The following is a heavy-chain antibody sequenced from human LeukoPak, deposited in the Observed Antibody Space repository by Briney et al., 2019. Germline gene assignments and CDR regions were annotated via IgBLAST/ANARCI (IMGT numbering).Heavy chain of an antibody. V-gene: IGHV4-59*11. J-gene: IGHJ3*01. CDR3: TRGITGHYRSLGGFAFDV. CDR2: FYYDGST. Sequence: AETPWWSCTVSGASITQHYWSWIRQPPGKGLEYIGYFYYDGSTNYTSSVRSRVFILVDTSKNQFTLNLRSVSASDTAKYYCTRGITGHYRSLGGFAFDVWGQG. CDR1: GASITQHY. D-gene: IGHD3-16*01.